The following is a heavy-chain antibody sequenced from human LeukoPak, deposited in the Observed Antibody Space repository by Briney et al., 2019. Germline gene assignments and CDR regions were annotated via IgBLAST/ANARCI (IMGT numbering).Heavy chain of an antibody. CDR3: AKDRVVSREPAAFDV. CDR1: GFTFSSYG. CDR2: IRYDGSNK. J-gene: IGHJ3*01. D-gene: IGHD2-15*01. Sequence: GGSLRLSCAASGFTFSSYGMHWVRQAPGKGLEWVAFIRYDGSNKYYADSVKGRFTISRDNSKNTVHLQMNSLRAEDTAVYYRAKDRVVSREPAAFDVWGQGIMVTVSS. V-gene: IGHV3-30*02.